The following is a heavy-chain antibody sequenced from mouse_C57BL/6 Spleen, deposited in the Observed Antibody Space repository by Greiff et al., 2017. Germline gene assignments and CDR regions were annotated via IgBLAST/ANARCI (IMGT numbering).Heavy chain of an antibody. V-gene: IGHV1-80*01. D-gene: IGHD1-1*01. CDR2: IYPGDGDT. CDR3: AREDYYGSRRGFAY. CDR1: GYAFSSYW. J-gene: IGHJ3*01. Sequence: QVQLKESGAELVKPGASVKISCKASGYAFSSYWMNWVKQRPGKGLEWIGQIYPGDGDTNYNGKFKGKATLTADKSSSTAYMQLSSLTSEDSAVYFCAREDYYGSRRGFAYWGQVTLVTVSA.